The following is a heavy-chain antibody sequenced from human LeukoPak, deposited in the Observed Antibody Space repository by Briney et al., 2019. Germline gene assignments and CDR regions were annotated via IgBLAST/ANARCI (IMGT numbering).Heavy chain of an antibody. CDR3: ATYRQVLLPFES. Sequence: GGSLRLSCAASGFTFSTYGMNWVRQAPGKGLEWVSGIIPSGSSTYYADSVKGRFTISRDNSKSTLSLQMNSLRAEDTAIYYCATYRQVLLPFESWGQGTLVTVSS. J-gene: IGHJ4*02. V-gene: IGHV3-23*01. D-gene: IGHD2-8*02. CDR2: IIPSGSST. CDR1: GFTFSTYG.